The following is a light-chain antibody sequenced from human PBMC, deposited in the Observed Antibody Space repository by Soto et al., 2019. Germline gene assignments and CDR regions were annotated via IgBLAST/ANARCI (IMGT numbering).Light chain of an antibody. CDR1: SSDVGGSKY. CDR2: EVS. CDR3: TSYMGYNTLV. V-gene: IGLV2-14*01. J-gene: IGLJ2*01. Sequence: QSALTQPASVSGSPGQSITISCTGTSSDVGGSKYVSWYQQCPGRAPKLVIYEVSNRPSGVSTRFSGSKSGNTASLTISGLQAEDEADYYCTSYMGYNTLVFVGGTKLT.